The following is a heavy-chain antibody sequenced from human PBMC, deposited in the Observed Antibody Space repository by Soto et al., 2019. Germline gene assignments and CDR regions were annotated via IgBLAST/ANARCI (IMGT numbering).Heavy chain of an antibody. CDR3: AKRWGDRFLEPRDYFDY. J-gene: IGHJ4*02. D-gene: IGHD3-3*01. Sequence: EVQLLESGGGLVQPGGSLRLSSAASGFTFSSYAMSWVRQAPGKGLEWVSTISGSGGSTYHADSVKGRLTISRDNSKNTLYLQMNSLTAEDTAIYYCAKRWGDRFLEPRDYFDYWGQGTLVTVSS. CDR2: ISGSGGST. CDR1: GFTFSSYA. V-gene: IGHV3-23*01.